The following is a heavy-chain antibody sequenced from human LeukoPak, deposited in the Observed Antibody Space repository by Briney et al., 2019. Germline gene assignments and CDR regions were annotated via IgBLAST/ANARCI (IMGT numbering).Heavy chain of an antibody. CDR2: IKSKAYGGTT. Sequence: PGRSLRLSCRASGFTFGDYAMSWFRQAPGKGLDWVGFIKSKAYGGTTEYAASVKGRFTISRDDSKNIAYLQMNSLKTEDTAVYYCGRAAYGDLYFDYWGLGTLVTVSS. CDR3: GRAAYGDLYFDY. CDR1: GFTFGDYA. D-gene: IGHD4-17*01. V-gene: IGHV3-49*03. J-gene: IGHJ4*02.